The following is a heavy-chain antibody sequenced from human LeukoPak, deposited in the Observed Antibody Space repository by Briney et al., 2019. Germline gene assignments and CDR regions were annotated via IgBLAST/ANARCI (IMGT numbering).Heavy chain of an antibody. CDR2: IYSGGFT. D-gene: IGHD5-24*01. Sequence: GGSLRLSCAASGFNITSNYMNWVRQAPGKGLEWVAIIYSGGFTYYRDSVKGRFTIYRDNSKNTVYLQMNSLRVEDTAVYYCTREGMGYFDSWGQGTLVTVSS. CDR1: GFNITSNY. J-gene: IGHJ4*02. CDR3: TREGMGYFDS. V-gene: IGHV3-66*01.